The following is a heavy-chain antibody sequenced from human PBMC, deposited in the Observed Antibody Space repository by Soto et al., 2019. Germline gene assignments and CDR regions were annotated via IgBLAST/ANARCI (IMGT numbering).Heavy chain of an antibody. J-gene: IGHJ4*02. CDR1: GYSFTSYW. CDR3: ARHYYYDSSYYYPTNTRLPLDY. D-gene: IGHD3-22*01. CDR2: IYPGDSDI. V-gene: IGHV5-51*01. Sequence: PGESLKISCKGSGYSFTSYWIAWVRQVPGKGLELMGVIYPGDSDIRYSPSFQGQVTISADKSISTAYLQWSSPKASDSAMYFCARHYYYDSSYYYPTNTRLPLDYWGQGTLVTVYS.